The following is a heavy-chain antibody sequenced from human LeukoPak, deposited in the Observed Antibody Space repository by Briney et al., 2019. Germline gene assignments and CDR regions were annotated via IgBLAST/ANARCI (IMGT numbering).Heavy chain of an antibody. CDR2: INAGNGNT. Sequence: ASVKVSCKASGYTFTSYAMHWVRQAPGQRLEWMGWINAGNGNTKYSQKFQGRVTITADESTSTAYMELSSLRSEDTAVYYCARDKNYDSSGYRFFDYWGQGTLVTVSS. D-gene: IGHD3-22*01. CDR3: ARDKNYDSSGYRFFDY. V-gene: IGHV1-3*01. J-gene: IGHJ4*02. CDR1: GYTFTSYA.